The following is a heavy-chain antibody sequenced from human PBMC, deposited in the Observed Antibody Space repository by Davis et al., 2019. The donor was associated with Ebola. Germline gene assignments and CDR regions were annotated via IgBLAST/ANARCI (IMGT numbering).Heavy chain of an antibody. CDR2: MNHSGST. CDR1: GGSLSPYY. V-gene: IGHV4-34*01. CDR3: ARGVGAARPVFAS. J-gene: IGHJ4*02. Sequence: MPSETLSLTCAVSGGSLSPYYWSWFRQSPGKGLEWIGEMNHSGSTTYNASLKSRASISVDTSKNQFLLNLSSVTGADTAVYYCARGVGAARPVFASWGQGTLVTVSS. D-gene: IGHD6-6*01.